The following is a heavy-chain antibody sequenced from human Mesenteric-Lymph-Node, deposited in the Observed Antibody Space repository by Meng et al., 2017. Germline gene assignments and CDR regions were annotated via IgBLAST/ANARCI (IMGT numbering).Heavy chain of an antibody. CDR3: ARGSLSPSGDAFDI. CDR1: GFTFSSYE. D-gene: IGHD3-10*01. CDR2: ISSSSSYI. Sequence: GESLKISCAASGFTFSSYEMNWVRQAPGKGLEWVSSISSSSSYIYYADSVKGRFTISRDNAKNSLYLQMNSLRAEDTAVYYCARGSLSPSGDAFDIWGQGTMVTVSS. J-gene: IGHJ3*02. V-gene: IGHV3-21*01.